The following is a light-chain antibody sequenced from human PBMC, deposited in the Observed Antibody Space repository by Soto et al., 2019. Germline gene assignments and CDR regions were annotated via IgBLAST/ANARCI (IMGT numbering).Light chain of an antibody. Sequence: QSVLTQPASVSGSPGQSITISCTGTSSDVGGYNYVSWYQQHPGKAPNLMIYEVTNRPSGVSNRFSGSKSGNTASLTISGLQDEDEADYYCNSYTSSSTCVFGGGTKVTVL. CDR3: NSYTSSSTCV. J-gene: IGLJ3*02. CDR1: SSDVGGYNY. CDR2: EVT. V-gene: IGLV2-14*01.